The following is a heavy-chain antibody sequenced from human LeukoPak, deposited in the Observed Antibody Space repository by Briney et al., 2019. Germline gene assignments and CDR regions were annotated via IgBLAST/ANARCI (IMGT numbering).Heavy chain of an antibody. V-gene: IGHV3-21*01. D-gene: IGHD3-10*01. J-gene: IGHJ6*03. CDR2: ISSSSSYI. Sequence: GGSLRLSCAASGFTFSSYSMNWVRQAPGKGLEWVSSISSSSSYIYYADSVKGRLTISRDNAKNSLYLQMNSLRAEDTAVYYCAREAITMVRGEIYYYYMDVWGKGTTVTISS. CDR3: AREAITMVRGEIYYYYMDV. CDR1: GFTFSSYS.